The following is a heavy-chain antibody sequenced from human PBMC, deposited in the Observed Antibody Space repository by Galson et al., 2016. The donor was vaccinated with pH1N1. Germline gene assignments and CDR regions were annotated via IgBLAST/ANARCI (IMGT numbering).Heavy chain of an antibody. V-gene: IGHV3-20*04. CDR2: INWNGGST. J-gene: IGHJ6*03. CDR3: ARVSRIVLTAPMDV. D-gene: IGHD2-8*01. CDR1: GFTFDDNG. Sequence: SLRLSCAASGFTFDDNGMSWVRQPPGKGLEWVASINWNGGSTSYADSGKGRFTISRDNARNSLYLQMNSLRVEDTALYYCARVSRIVLTAPMDVWGKGTTVTVSS.